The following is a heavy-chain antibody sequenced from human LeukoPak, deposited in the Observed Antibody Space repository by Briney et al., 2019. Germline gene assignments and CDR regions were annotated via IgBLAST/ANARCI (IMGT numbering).Heavy chain of an antibody. CDR3: ARERRLSGQWLVRVGYFDS. D-gene: IGHD6-19*01. CDR1: EVTFSSYW. CDR2: IKQDGSEK. Sequence: GGSLRLSGVGSEVTFSSYWMSGVRQAPGKGLEWVANIKQDGSEKYYVDSVKGRFTISRDNVKNSLYLQMDSLRAEDTAVYYCARERRLSGQWLVRVGYFDSWGQGTLVTVSS. J-gene: IGHJ4*02. V-gene: IGHV3-7*03.